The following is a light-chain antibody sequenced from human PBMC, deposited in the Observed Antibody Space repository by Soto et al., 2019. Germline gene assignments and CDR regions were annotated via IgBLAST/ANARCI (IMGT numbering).Light chain of an antibody. CDR2: KAS. CDR1: QSIGSW. CDR3: QQYNSYPNT. J-gene: IGKJ2*01. Sequence: DMQMTQSPSTLSASVGVRVTITCRASQSIGSWLAWYQQKPGKAPKLLIYKASSLESGVASSFSGSGSGTEFTLAISSLQPDDFATYYCQQYNSYPNTFGQGTKPEIK. V-gene: IGKV1-5*03.